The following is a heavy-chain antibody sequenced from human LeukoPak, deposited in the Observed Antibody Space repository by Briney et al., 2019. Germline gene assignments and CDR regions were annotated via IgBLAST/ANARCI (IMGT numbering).Heavy chain of an antibody. CDR1: GFTFSNSA. D-gene: IGHD3-9*01. J-gene: IGHJ4*02. CDR2: IDYDTSHI. CDR3: ARDPLRYLRVGHYDY. V-gene: IGHV3-21*01. Sequence: PGGSLRLSCAASGFTFSNSAMNWVRQVPGKGLEWVSSIDYDTSHIYYAASVRGRFTISRDNARNSVYLQMNSLRVEDTAVYYCARDPLRYLRVGHYDYWGQGTLVAVSS.